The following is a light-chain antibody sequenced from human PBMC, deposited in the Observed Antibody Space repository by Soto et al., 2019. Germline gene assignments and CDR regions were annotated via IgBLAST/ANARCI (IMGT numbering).Light chain of an antibody. Sequence: MRQSPATRSVSPGERATLPCRASQSVSSNLAWYQQKPGQAPRLLIYGASTRVTGTPARFSGSGSGTEFTLTISSLQSEDFAVYFCQQYDDWPATFGQGTKVDIK. J-gene: IGKJ1*01. CDR1: QSVSSN. CDR3: QQYDDWPAT. CDR2: GAS. V-gene: IGKV3-15*01.